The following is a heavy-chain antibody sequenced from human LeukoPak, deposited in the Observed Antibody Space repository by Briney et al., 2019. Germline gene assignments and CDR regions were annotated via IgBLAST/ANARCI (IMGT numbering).Heavy chain of an antibody. CDR3: AMEDINIELAASLPFHL. Sequence: PGGSLRLSCAASGFTFSSYWMHWVRQAPGKGLVWVSRIISDGSRTGYADSVKGRFTISRDNAKNKLYLQINSLRAEDTAVYCCAMEDINIELAASLPFHLGRGGPMVTVPS. D-gene: IGHD2-8*02. V-gene: IGHV3-74*01. J-gene: IGHJ3*01. CDR1: GFTFSSYW. CDR2: IISDGSRT.